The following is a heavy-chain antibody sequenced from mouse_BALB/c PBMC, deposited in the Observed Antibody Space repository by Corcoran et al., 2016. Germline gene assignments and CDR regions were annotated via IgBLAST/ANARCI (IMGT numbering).Heavy chain of an antibody. V-gene: IGHV8-12*01. D-gene: IGHD2-1*01. CDR2: IYWDDDK. J-gene: IGHJ3*01. CDR3: ALRDYGNYDGWFAY. CDR1: GFSLSTSGMD. Sequence: QVTLKESGPGILQPSQTLSLTCYFSGFSLSTSGMDVSWIRQPSGKGLEWLAHIYWDDDKRCNPSLKSRLTSSKDTSRNQVFFKITSGDTADTATYYCALRDYGNYDGWFAYWGQGTLVTVSA.